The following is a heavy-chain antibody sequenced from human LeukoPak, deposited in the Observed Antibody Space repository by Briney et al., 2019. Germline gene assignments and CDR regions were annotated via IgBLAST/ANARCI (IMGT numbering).Heavy chain of an antibody. CDR1: GGSISGSY. CDR2: IYYSGGT. CDR3: ARLLTSAGMDV. V-gene: IGHV4-59*08. J-gene: IGHJ6*02. Sequence: SETLSLTCTVSGGSISGSYWTWIRQPPGKGLDYIGYIYYSGGTNYNPSLKSRVTISVDTSKNQLSLKLNSVTAADTAAYYCARLLTSAGMDVWGQGTTVTVSS. D-gene: IGHD6-6*01.